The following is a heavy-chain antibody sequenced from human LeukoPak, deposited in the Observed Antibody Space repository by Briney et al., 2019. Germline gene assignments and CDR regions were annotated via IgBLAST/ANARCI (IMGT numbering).Heavy chain of an antibody. CDR3: ARDPYDILTGYLYYYYMGV. CDR2: ISSSSSTI. Sequence: PGESLRLSCAASGFTFSSYSMNWVRQAPGKGLEWVSYISSSSSTIYYADSVKGRFTISRDNAKNSLYLQMNSLRAEDTAVYYCARDPYDILTGYLYYYYMGVWGKGTTVTVSS. V-gene: IGHV3-48*01. D-gene: IGHD3-9*01. CDR1: GFTFSSYS. J-gene: IGHJ6*03.